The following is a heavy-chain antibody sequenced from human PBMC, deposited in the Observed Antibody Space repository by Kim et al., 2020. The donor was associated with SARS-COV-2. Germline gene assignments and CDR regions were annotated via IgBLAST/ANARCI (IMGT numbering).Heavy chain of an antibody. V-gene: IGHV1-2*06. J-gene: IGHJ5*02. CDR2: INPNSGGT. Sequence: ASVKVSCKASGYTFTDHYMHWVRQAPGQGLEWMGRINPNSGGTNFAQKFQGRVTMTRDLSITTAYMELRSLRSDDTAVYFCARDRDFSSWFGFDPWGQGTLVTVSS. D-gene: IGHD6-13*01. CDR3: ARDRDFSSWFGFDP. CDR1: GYTFTDHY.